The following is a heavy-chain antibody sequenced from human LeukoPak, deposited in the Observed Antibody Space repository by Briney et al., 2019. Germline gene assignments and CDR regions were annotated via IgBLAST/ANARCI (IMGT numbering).Heavy chain of an antibody. Sequence: GGSLRLSCAASGFTFSSYGMHWVRQAPGKGLEWVAVISYDGTTKYYGDSVKGRFTISRDNSKNTLYLQMNSLRAEDTAVYYCARDVVSNAFDIWGRGTMVTVSS. CDR2: ISYDGTTK. CDR1: GFTFSSYG. CDR3: ARDVVSNAFDI. D-gene: IGHD2-15*01. J-gene: IGHJ3*02. V-gene: IGHV3-30*03.